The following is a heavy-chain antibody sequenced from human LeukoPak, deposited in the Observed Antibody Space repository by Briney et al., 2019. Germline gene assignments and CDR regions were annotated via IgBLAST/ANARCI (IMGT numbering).Heavy chain of an antibody. J-gene: IGHJ6*02. V-gene: IGHV4-59*12. CDR3: ARGGWNQQSYYYYGMDV. CDR2: IYYSGST. Sequence: SETLSLTCTVSGVSISSYYWSWVRQPPGKGLEWIGYIYYSGSTNYNPSLKSRFTISGDTSKNKFSLKLSTVTAEDTAVHDCARGGWNQQSYYYYGMDVWPQGPAVRVPS. D-gene: IGHD1-1*01. CDR1: GVSISSYY.